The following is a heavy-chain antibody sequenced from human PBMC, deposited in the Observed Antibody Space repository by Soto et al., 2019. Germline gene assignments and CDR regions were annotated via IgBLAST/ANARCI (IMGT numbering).Heavy chain of an antibody. CDR3: ARAKWNYLYYYYGMEV. CDR2: IYYSGST. J-gene: IGHJ6*02. D-gene: IGHD1-7*01. CDR1: GGSISSGGYY. Sequence: SETLSLTCTVSGGSISSGGYYWSWIRQHPGKGLEWIGYIYYSGSTYYNPSLKSRVTISVDTFKNQFSLKLSSVTAADTAVYYCARAKWNYLYYYYGMEVWGQGTTVTVSS. V-gene: IGHV4-31*03.